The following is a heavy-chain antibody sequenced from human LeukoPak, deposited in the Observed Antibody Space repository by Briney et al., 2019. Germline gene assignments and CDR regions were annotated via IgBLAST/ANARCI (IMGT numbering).Heavy chain of an antibody. J-gene: IGHJ4*02. CDR1: AFTFSDYY. D-gene: IGHD3-22*01. V-gene: IGHV3-11*01. Sequence: GGSLRLSCAASAFTFSDYYMSWIRQAPGKGLEWVSYISSSGSTTYYADSVKGRFTISRDNAKNSLYLQMNSLRAEDTAVYYCARDRMGTYYDSSGYHYHDYWGQGTLVTVSS. CDR3: ARDRMGTYYDSSGYHYHDY. CDR2: ISSSGSTT.